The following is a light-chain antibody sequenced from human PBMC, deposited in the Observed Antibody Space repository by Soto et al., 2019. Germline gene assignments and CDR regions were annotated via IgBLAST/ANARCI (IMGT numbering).Light chain of an antibody. Sequence: QSALTQPPSASGSPGQSVAISCTGTSSDIGAYKFVSWYQQHPGKAPKLIIYEVSIRPSGVPDRFSGSKSGNTASLTVSGLLAEDEADYYCSLYASTHSVVFGGGTKLTVL. J-gene: IGLJ2*01. CDR2: EVS. CDR3: SLYASTHSVV. CDR1: SSDIGAYKF. V-gene: IGLV2-8*01.